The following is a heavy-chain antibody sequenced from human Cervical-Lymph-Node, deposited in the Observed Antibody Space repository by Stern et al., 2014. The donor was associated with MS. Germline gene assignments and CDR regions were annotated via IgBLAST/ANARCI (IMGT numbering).Heavy chain of an antibody. CDR1: GDTFSSYA. CDR3: ALRRSYYVY. CDR2: LIPFFGAT. Sequence: QVQLVQSGSEVMKPWSSVKVSCKPSGDTFSSYALSWVRQAPGQGLEWVGGLIPFFGATTYAQKFQRRGKITTEESTGTAFMELSNLTSDDTAVYYCALRRSYYVYWGQGTLITVSS. J-gene: IGHJ4*03. D-gene: IGHD4-11*01. V-gene: IGHV1-69*01.